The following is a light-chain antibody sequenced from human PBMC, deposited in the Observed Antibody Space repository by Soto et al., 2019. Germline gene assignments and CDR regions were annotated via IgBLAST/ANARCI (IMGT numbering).Light chain of an antibody. Sequence: EIVLTKSPGTLSLSPGERATLSCRASQSVSSTYLAWYQQKPGQAPRLLIYGASSRATGIPDRFSGSGSGTDFTRTISRLEPEDFAVYYCQHYGSLVLTFGGGTKVEIK. CDR1: QSVSSTY. CDR3: QHYGSLVLT. CDR2: GAS. V-gene: IGKV3-20*01. J-gene: IGKJ4*01.